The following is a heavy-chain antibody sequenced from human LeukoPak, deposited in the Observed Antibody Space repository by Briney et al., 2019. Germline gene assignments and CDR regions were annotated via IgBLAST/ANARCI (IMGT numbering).Heavy chain of an antibody. CDR3: ARDSADCSSTSCYIRNLNLNYYYYMDV. V-gene: IGHV3-30*02. CDR2: IQYDRTNE. Sequence: PGGPLRLSCAASAFTFRCYGMHWVRQAPGKGLEWVAYIQYDRTNEQYAHSVKGRFTISRDNAKNSLYLQMNSLRAEDTAVYYCARDSADCSSTSCYIRNLNLNYYYYMDVWGKGTTVTVSS. J-gene: IGHJ6*03. CDR1: AFTFRCYG. D-gene: IGHD2-2*02.